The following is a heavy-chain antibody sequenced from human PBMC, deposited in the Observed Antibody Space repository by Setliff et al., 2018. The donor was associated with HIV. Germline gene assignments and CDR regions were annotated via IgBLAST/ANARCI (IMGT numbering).Heavy chain of an antibody. CDR2: IIPIFGTA. Sequence: SVMVSCKASGGTFSSSPISWVRQAPGRGLEWVGGIIPIFGTANYAQKFQGRATITTDESTTTAYMELNNLRSDDTAVYYCARGSEISFYYGSGNYYLGAYWGQGTLVTVSS. CDR3: ARGSEISFYYGSGNYYLGAY. D-gene: IGHD3-10*01. V-gene: IGHV1-69*05. CDR1: GGTFSSSP. J-gene: IGHJ4*02.